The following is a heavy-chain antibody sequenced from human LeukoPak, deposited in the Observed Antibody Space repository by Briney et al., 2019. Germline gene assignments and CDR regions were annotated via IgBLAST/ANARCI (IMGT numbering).Heavy chain of an antibody. CDR2: VYYSGST. Sequence: SETLSLTCTVSGGSISSNSYYWGWIRQPPGKGLEWIGSVYYSGSTYYNPSLKSRVTISVDTSKNQFSLKLSSVTAADTAVYYCARTRYYYNSRSYGAPYYFDYWGQGTLVTVSS. CDR3: ARTRYYYNSRSYGAPYYFDY. CDR1: GGSISSNSYY. J-gene: IGHJ4*02. D-gene: IGHD3-10*01. V-gene: IGHV4-39*01.